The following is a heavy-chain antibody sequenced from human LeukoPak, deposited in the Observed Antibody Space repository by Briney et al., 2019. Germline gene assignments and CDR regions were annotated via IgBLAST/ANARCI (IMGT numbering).Heavy chain of an antibody. CDR3: AKDLGFWSIYPNLSFVY. V-gene: IGHV3-30*02. CDR2: IRYDGRNK. D-gene: IGHD3-3*01. CDR1: GFTFSSYG. J-gene: IGHJ4*02. Sequence: PGGSLRLSCAASGFTFSSYGMHWVRQAPGRGLDWVAFIRYDGRNKYYADSVKGRFTISRDNSKNTLYLQMNSVRGEDTAVYYCAKDLGFWSIYPNLSFVYWGQGALVTVSS.